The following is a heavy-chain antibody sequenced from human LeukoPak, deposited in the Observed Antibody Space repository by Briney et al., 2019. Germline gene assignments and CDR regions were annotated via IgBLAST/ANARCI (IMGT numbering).Heavy chain of an antibody. CDR3: ARGVPAVMGGYSSGWYVGNWFDP. CDR1: GGSISSYY. D-gene: IGHD6-19*01. CDR2: IYTSGST. V-gene: IGHV4-4*07. J-gene: IGHJ5*02. Sequence: SETLSLTCTVSGGSISSYYWSWIRQPAGKGLEWIGRIYTSGSTNYNPSLKSRVTMSVDTSKNQFSLKLSSVTAADTAVYYCARGVPAVMGGYSSGWYVGNWFDPWGQGTLVTVSS.